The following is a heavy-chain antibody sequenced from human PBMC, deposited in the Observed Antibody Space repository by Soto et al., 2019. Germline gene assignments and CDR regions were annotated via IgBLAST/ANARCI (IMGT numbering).Heavy chain of an antibody. Sequence: SETLSLTCTVSGGSISSYYWSWIRQPPGKGLEWIGYIYYSGSTNYNPSLKSRVTISVDTSKNQFSLKLSSVTAADTAVYYCARDLLGIGEGGAFDIWGQGTMVPVSS. CDR3: ARDLLGIGEGGAFDI. J-gene: IGHJ3*02. CDR1: GGSISSYY. D-gene: IGHD7-27*01. CDR2: IYYSGST. V-gene: IGHV4-59*01.